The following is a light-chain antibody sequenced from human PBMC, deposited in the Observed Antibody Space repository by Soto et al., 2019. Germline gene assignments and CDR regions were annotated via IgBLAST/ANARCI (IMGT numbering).Light chain of an antibody. CDR1: QSISTY. Sequence: DIQMTQSPSSLSASVGDRVTITCRASQSISTYLNWYQQKPGKAPKLLIYAASSLQSGVPSRFSGIGSGTDFTLTISSLQPEDFATYYCQQNYNPPLTFGQGTKLEIK. J-gene: IGKJ2*01. V-gene: IGKV1-39*01. CDR3: QQNYNPPLT. CDR2: AAS.